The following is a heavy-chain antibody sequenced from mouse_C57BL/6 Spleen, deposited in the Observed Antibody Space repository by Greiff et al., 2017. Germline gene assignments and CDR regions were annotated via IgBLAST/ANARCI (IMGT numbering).Heavy chain of an antibody. J-gene: IGHJ2*01. CDR3: TSSGYYYGSSYGGYFDY. Sequence: VQLKQSGPELVKPGASVKISCKASGYSFTDYNMKWVKQSNGKSLEWIGVINPNYGTTSYNQKFKGKATLTVDQSSITAYMQLNSLTSEDSAVYYCTSSGYYYGSSYGGYFDYWGQGTTLTVSS. V-gene: IGHV1-39*01. D-gene: IGHD1-1*01. CDR1: GYSFTDYN. CDR2: INPNYGTT.